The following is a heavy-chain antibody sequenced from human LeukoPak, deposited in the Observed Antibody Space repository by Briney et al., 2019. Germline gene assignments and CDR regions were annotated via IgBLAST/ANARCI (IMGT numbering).Heavy chain of an antibody. CDR1: GFTFSSYS. D-gene: IGHD6-13*01. J-gene: IGHJ5*02. Sequence: PGGSQRLSCAASGFTFSSYSMNWVRQAPGKGVEWVSSISSSSSYIYYADSVKGRFTTSRDNAKNSLYLQMNSLRAEDTAVYYCARVGRRQLVNNWFDPWGQGTLVTVSS. V-gene: IGHV3-21*01. CDR2: ISSSSSYI. CDR3: ARVGRRQLVNNWFDP.